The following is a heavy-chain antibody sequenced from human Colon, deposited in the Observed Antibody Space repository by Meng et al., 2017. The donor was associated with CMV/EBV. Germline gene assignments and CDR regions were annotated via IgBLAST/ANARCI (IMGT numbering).Heavy chain of an antibody. V-gene: IGHV3-21*04. CDR3: AKGSEYFDFWSSSD. CDR1: GFTFSDYI. J-gene: IGHJ4*02. CDR2: ISATSTYI. Sequence: GESLKISCAASGFTFSDYIMNWVRQAPGKGLEWVSSISATSTYIYYADSVKGRFTISRDNGKNTLYLQMDSLRGEDTAVYYCAKGSEYFDFWSSSDWGQGTLVTVSS. D-gene: IGHD3-3*01.